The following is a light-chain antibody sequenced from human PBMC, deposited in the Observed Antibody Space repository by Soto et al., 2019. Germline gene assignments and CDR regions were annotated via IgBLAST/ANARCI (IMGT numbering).Light chain of an antibody. CDR2: GAS. Sequence: IVLTQSPGTLSLSPGERATLSCRASQSVSSSYLAWYQQKPGQAPRLLIYGASKRAAGIPDRLSGSGSGTDFTLTISRLEPEDFAVYYCQQYATSPITFGQGTRLEIK. CDR3: QQYATSPIT. V-gene: IGKV3-20*01. CDR1: QSVSSSY. J-gene: IGKJ5*01.